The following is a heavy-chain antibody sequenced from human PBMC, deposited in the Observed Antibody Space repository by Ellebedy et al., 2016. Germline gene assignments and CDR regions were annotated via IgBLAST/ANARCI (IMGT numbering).Heavy chain of an antibody. D-gene: IGHD5-24*01. V-gene: IGHV1-18*04. Sequence: ASVKVSCKTSGYTFTSYGISWVRQAPGQGLEWMGWVSAYNGNTNYIQKLQGRVTMTTDTSTSTVYMELRSLRSDDTAVYYCARARRDGYNSDAFHIWGQGTMVTVSS. CDR3: ARARRDGYNSDAFHI. CDR1: GYTFTSYG. CDR2: VSAYNGNT. J-gene: IGHJ3*02.